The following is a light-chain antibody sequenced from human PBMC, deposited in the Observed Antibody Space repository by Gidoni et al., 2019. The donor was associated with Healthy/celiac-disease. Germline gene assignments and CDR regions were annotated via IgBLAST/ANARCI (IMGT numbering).Light chain of an antibody. CDR2: WAS. J-gene: IGKJ5*01. Sequence: DIVMTQSPDSLAVSLGERATINCKSSQSVLYSSNNKNYLAWYQQKPGQPPKLLIYWASTRESGVPHRCGGSGSGTVFTLTISSLQAEDVAVYYYQQYYSTPPAFGQGTQLEIK. CDR1: QSVLYSSNNKNY. V-gene: IGKV4-1*01. CDR3: QQYYSTPPA.